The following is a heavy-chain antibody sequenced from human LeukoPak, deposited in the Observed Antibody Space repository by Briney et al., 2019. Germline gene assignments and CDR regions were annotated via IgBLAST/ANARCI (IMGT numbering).Heavy chain of an antibody. D-gene: IGHD2-2*01. Sequence: SETLSLTCTVSGGSISSSSYYWGWIRQPPGKGLEWIGSIYYSGSTYYNPSLKSRVTISVDTSKNQFSLKLSSVTAADTAVYYCARQPDCSSTSCGERNGRYSFDYWGQGTLVTVSS. J-gene: IGHJ4*02. CDR3: ARQPDCSSTSCGERNGRYSFDY. CDR2: IYYSGST. V-gene: IGHV4-39*01. CDR1: GGSISSSSYY.